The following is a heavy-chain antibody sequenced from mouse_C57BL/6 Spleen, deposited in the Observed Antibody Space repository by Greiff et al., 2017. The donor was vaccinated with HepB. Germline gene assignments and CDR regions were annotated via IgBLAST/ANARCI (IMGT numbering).Heavy chain of an antibody. D-gene: IGHD1-1*01. Sequence: VKLQESGAELVKPGASVKISCKASGYAFSSYWMNWVKQRPGKGLEWIGQIYPGDGDTNYNGKFKGKATLTADKSSSTAYMQLSSLTSEDSAVYFCAALFITTVVAPRYFDGWGTGTTVTVSS. CDR1: GYAFSSYW. J-gene: IGHJ1*03. V-gene: IGHV1-80*01. CDR3: AALFITTVVAPRYFDG. CDR2: IYPGDGDT.